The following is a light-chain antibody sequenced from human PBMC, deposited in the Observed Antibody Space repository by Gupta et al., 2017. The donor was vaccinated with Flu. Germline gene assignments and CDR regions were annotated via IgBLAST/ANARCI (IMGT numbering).Light chain of an antibody. CDR2: DNN. CDR1: SSNVGDNY. CDR3: GAWDSSRSGGV. J-gene: IGLJ3*02. V-gene: IGLV1-51*01. Sequence: KVTISLGGSSSNVGDNYVCWYQHLTGTAPKLLIYDNNKRPSGMPDRFSGAKSGTSATVSTTGLQTGEEADYYWGAWDSSRSGGVFGGGTKLTVL.